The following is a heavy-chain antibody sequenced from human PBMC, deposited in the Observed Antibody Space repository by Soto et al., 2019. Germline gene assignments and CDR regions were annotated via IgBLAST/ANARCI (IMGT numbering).Heavy chain of an antibody. V-gene: IGHV3-49*04. CDR1: GFTFADYT. Sequence: LXLSCTGSGFTFADYTMSWVRQAPGKGLEWVGLIRSEANGGTTHYAASVHGGFIISRDDSRGIAFLQMNNLKSEDTAVYYCTRVGKFDYWGQGTLATVSS. J-gene: IGHJ4*02. CDR2: IRSEANGGTT. D-gene: IGHD1-26*01. CDR3: TRVGKFDY.